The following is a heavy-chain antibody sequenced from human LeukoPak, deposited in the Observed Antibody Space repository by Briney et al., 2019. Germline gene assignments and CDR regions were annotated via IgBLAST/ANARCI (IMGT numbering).Heavy chain of an antibody. D-gene: IGHD3-10*01. J-gene: IGHJ4*02. CDR2: IYYSGNT. Sequence: SETLSLTCTVSGVSISSSNSYWGWIRQPPGKGLEWIGSIYYSGNTYYNASLKSQVSISIDTSKNQFSLKLTSVTAADTAVYYCAKDHYGYDYWGQGTLVTVSS. CDR3: AKDHYGYDY. V-gene: IGHV4-39*02. CDR1: GVSISSSNSY.